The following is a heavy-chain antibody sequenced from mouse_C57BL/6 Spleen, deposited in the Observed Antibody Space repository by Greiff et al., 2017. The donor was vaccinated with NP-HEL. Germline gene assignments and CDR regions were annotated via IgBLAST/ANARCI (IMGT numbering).Heavy chain of an antibody. D-gene: IGHD4-1*01. J-gene: IGHJ3*01. V-gene: IGHV6-3*01. Sequence: EVMLVESGGGLVQPGGSMKLSCVASGFTFSNYWMNWVRQSPEKGLEWVAQIRFKSDNYATHYAESVKGRFTISRDESKSSVYLQMNKLRAEDTGIYYCTVLGSYWGQGTLVTVSA. CDR2: IRFKSDNYAT. CDR1: GFTFSNYW. CDR3: TVLGSY.